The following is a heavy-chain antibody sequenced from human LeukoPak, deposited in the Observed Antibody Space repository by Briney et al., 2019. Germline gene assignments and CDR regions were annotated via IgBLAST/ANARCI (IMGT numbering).Heavy chain of an antibody. CDR2: ISSSGSPI. CDR3: ARDLEPVATIPNYYMDV. CDR1: GFTFDDYG. Sequence: GGSLRLSCAASGFTFDDYGMRWIRQAPGKGLEWGSYISSSGSPIYYADSVKARFTISRDNAKNSLYLQMNSLRAEDTAVYHCARDLEPVATIPNYYMDVWGKGTTVTVSS. J-gene: IGHJ6*03. D-gene: IGHD5-12*01. V-gene: IGHV3-11*04.